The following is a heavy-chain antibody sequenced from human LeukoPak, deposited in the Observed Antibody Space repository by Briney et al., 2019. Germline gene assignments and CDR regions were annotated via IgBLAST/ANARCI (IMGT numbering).Heavy chain of an antibody. CDR1: GFTFSSYG. Sequence: GGSLRLSCAASGFTFSSYGMHWVRQAPGKGLEWVAVISYDVSYQYYTDSVKGRLTISRDNSKNTLFLQMNSLRAEDTAVYYCAKDKGAAAGTIDYWGQGTLVTVSS. J-gene: IGHJ4*02. CDR3: AKDKGAAAGTIDY. V-gene: IGHV3-30*18. CDR2: ISYDVSYQ. D-gene: IGHD6-13*01.